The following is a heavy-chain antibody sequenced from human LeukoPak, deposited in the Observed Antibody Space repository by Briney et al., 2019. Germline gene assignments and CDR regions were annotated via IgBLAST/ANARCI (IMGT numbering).Heavy chain of an antibody. Sequence: ESLKISCKGSGYSFTSYWIGWVRQMPGKGLEWMGIIYPGDSDTRYSPSFQGQVTISADKSISTTYLQWSSLKASDTAMYYRARPSYSSSWLPFDYWGQGTLVTVSS. CDR3: ARPSYSSSWLPFDY. CDR2: IYPGDSDT. D-gene: IGHD6-13*01. J-gene: IGHJ4*02. V-gene: IGHV5-51*01. CDR1: GYSFTSYW.